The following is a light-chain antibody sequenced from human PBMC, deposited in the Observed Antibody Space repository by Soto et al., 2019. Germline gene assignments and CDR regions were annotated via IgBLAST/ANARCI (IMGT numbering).Light chain of an antibody. J-gene: IGKJ4*01. CDR3: QQRSNWPPHT. Sequence: EIVLTQPPSTLSLSPGEKATLSSRASQSVSSYLAWYQQKPGQAPRLLIYDASNRATGIPARFSGSGSGTDFTLTISSLEPEDFAVYYCQQRSNWPPHTFGGGTKV. CDR2: DAS. V-gene: IGKV3-11*01. CDR1: QSVSSY.